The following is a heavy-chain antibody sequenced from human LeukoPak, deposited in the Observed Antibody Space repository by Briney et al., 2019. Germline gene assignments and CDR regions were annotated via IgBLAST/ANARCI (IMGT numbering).Heavy chain of an antibody. D-gene: IGHD6-19*01. CDR3: ARDWETRVAVAGINYSYYYMDV. V-gene: IGHV4-61*02. Sequence: SQTLSLTCSVSGGSISSGTYSWSWIRQPAGKGLEWIGRLYTSGSTKYNPSLKSRVTISLDTSKNQFSLKLRSVTAADTAVYYCARDWETRVAVAGINYSYYYMDVWGKGTTVTVSS. CDR1: GGSISSGTYS. CDR2: LYTSGST. J-gene: IGHJ6*03.